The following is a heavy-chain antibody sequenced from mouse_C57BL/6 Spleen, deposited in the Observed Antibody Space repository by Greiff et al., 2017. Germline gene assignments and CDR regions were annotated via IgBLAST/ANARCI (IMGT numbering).Heavy chain of an antibody. J-gene: IGHJ3*01. V-gene: IGHV1-53*01. CDR2: INPSNGGT. CDR1: GYTFTSYW. CDR3: ERWGKFYDLTFGFAY. Sequence: QVHVKQSGTELVKPGASVKLSCKASGYTFTSYWMHWVKQRPGHGLEWIGNINPSNGGTNYNEKFKSKATLTVDKSSSTAYMQLSSLTSEDSAVYNCERWGKFYDLTFGFAYWGQGTLVTVSA. D-gene: IGHD2-3*01.